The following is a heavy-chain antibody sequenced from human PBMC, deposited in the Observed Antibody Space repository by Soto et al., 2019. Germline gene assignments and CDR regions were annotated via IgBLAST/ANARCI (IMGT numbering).Heavy chain of an antibody. J-gene: IGHJ6*02. CDR1: GFTVSSNY. V-gene: IGHV3-53*01. CDR2: IYSGGST. D-gene: IGHD3-22*01. Sequence: GGSLRLSCAASGFTVSSNYMSWVRQAPGKGLEWASVIYSGGSTYYADSVKGRFTISRDNSKNTLYLQMNSLRAEDTAVYYCARASNYYDSSGQAQGYGMDVWGQGTTVTVSS. CDR3: ARASNYYDSSGQAQGYGMDV.